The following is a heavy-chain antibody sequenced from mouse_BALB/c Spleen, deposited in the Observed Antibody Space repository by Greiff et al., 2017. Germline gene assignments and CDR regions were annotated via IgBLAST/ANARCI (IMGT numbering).Heavy chain of an antibody. J-gene: IGHJ1*01. D-gene: IGHD2-2*01. CDR2: IYPGDGDT. V-gene: IGHV1-87*01. CDR3: ARSRLPRYFDV. Sequence: VQLQQSGAELARPGASVKLSCKASGYTFTSYWMQWVKQRPGQGLEWIGAIYPGDGDTRYTQKFKGKATLTADKSSSTAYMQLSSLASEDSAVYYCARSRLPRYFDVWGAGTTVTVSS. CDR1: GYTFTSYW.